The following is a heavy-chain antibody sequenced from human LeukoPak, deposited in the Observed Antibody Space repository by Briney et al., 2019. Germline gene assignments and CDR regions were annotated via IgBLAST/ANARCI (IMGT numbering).Heavy chain of an antibody. CDR1: GYSISSGYY. D-gene: IGHD1-14*01. J-gene: IGHJ4*02. Sequence: PSETLSLTCTVSGYSISSGYYWGWIRQPPGKGLEWIGSIYHSGSTYYNPSLKSRVTISVDTSKNQFSLKLSSVTAADTAVYYCARGKATQPHKKYYFDYWGQGTLVTVSS. V-gene: IGHV4-38-2*02. CDR2: IYHSGST. CDR3: ARGKATQPHKKYYFDY.